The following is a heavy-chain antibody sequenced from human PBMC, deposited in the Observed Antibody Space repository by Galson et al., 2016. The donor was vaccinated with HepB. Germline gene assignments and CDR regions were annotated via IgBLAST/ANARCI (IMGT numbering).Heavy chain of an antibody. J-gene: IGHJ6*02. CDR1: GFGLRSYG. CDR2: MWFDGSND. D-gene: IGHD7-27*01. V-gene: IGHV3-33*01. Sequence: SLRLSCAASGFGLRSYGIHWVRQAPGKGLESVAVMWFDGSNDHYAASVKGRFTISRDISKSTVYLQMDRLRVEDTAVYFCARAGMGTHRRYYGMDVWGQGTTVTVSS. CDR3: ARAGMGTHRRYYGMDV.